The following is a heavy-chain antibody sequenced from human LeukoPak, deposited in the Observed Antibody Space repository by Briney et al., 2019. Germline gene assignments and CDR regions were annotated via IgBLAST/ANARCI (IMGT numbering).Heavy chain of an antibody. V-gene: IGHV3-21*01. Sequence: GGSLRLSCAASGFTFSGYSMNWVRQAPGKGLEWVSSISSSSSYIYYADSVKGRFTISRDNAKNSLYLQMNSLRAEDTAVYYCARDSYDSSGYYGYWGQGTLATVSS. D-gene: IGHD3-22*01. CDR2: ISSSSSYI. CDR1: GFTFSGYS. J-gene: IGHJ4*02. CDR3: ARDSYDSSGYYGY.